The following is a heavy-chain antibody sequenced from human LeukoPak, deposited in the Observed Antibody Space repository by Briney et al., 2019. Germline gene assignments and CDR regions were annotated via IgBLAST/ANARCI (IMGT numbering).Heavy chain of an antibody. CDR2: ISGSGGST. J-gene: IGHJ3*02. D-gene: IGHD2-15*01. V-gene: IGHV3-23*01. CDR1: GFTFSSYA. CDR3: AKGSNRGVGYDAFDI. Sequence: GGSLRLSCAASGFTFSSYAMSWVRQAPGKGLEWVSAISGSGGSTYYADSVKGRFTVSRDNSKNTLYLQMNSLRAEDTAVYYCAKGSNRGVGYDAFDIWGQGTMVTVSS.